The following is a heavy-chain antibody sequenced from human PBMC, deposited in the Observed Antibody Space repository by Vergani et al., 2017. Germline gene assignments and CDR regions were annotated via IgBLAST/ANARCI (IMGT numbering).Heavy chain of an antibody. J-gene: IGHJ5*02. Sequence: EVQLVESGGGLVQPGRSLRLSCAASGFTFDDYAMHWVRQAPGKGLEWVSGISWNSGSIGYADSVKGRFTISRDNAKNSLYLQMNSLRAEDTALYYCASGTFLTGYYKEGSWFDPWGQGTLVTVSS. V-gene: IGHV3-9*01. CDR3: ASGTFLTGYYKEGSWFDP. CDR2: ISWNSGSI. D-gene: IGHD3-9*01. CDR1: GFTFDDYA.